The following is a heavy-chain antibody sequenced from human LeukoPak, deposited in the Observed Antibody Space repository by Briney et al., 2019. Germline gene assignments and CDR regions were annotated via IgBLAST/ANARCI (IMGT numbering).Heavy chain of an antibody. D-gene: IGHD3-10*01. CDR3: ARDHRFGESPSYFDH. CDR2: IKQDGSEK. Sequence: GGSLRLSCAASGFTFSSYWMSWVRQAPGKGLEWVANIKQDGSEKYYVDSVKGRFTISRDNAKNSLYLQMNSLRAEDTAVYYCARDHRFGESPSYFDHWGQGTLVTVSS. J-gene: IGHJ4*02. CDR1: GFTFSSYW. V-gene: IGHV3-7*01.